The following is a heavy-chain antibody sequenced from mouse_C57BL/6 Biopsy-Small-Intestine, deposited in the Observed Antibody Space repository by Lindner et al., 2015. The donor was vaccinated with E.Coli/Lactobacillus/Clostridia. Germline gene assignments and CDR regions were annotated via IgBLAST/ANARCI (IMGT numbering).Heavy chain of an antibody. CDR2: IRSKSSNYAT. CDR3: VRDVTTVVTTDWYFDV. V-gene: IGHV10-3*01. Sequence: VQLQESGGGLVQPKGSLKLSCAASGFTFNTYAMHWVRQAPGKGLEWVARIRSKSSNYATYYADSVKDRFTISRDDSQSMLYLQMNNLRTEDTAMYYCVRDVTTVVTTDWYFDVWGTGTTVTVSS. D-gene: IGHD1-1*01. J-gene: IGHJ1*03. CDR1: GFTFNTYA.